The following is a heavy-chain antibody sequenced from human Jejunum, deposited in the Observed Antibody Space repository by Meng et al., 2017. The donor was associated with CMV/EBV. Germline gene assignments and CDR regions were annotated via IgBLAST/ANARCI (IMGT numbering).Heavy chain of an antibody. V-gene: IGHV3-11*01. CDR1: FSDYY. CDR2: MSSSGFTT. CDR3: AGGRYCTNGVCSFNWFDP. D-gene: IGHD2-8*01. J-gene: IGHJ5*02. Sequence: FSDYYMSWIRQAPGKGLEWVSYMSSSGFTTYYADTVRGRFTISRDNAKNSLYLQMNSLRAEDTAVYYCAGGRYCTNGVCSFNWFDPWGQGTLVTVSS.